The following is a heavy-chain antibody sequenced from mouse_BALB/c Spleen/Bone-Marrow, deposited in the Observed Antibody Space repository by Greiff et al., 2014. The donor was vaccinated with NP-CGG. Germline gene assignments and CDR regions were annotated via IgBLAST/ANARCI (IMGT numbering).Heavy chain of an antibody. V-gene: IGHV14-4*02. CDR3: NARGDYGFDYFDS. Sequence: VQLQQSGAELVRSGASVKLSCTASGFNIKDYYMHWVKQRPEQGLEWIGWIDPENGDTEYAPKFQGKATMTADTSSNTAYLQLSSLTSEDTAVYYCNARGDYGFDYFDSWGQGTTLTVSS. CDR2: IDPENGDT. CDR1: GFNIKDYY. J-gene: IGHJ2*01. D-gene: IGHD1-2*01.